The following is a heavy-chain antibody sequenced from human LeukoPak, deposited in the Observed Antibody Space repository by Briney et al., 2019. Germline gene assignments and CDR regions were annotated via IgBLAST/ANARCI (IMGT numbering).Heavy chain of an antibody. D-gene: IGHD1/OR15-1a*01. J-gene: IGHJ4*02. CDR3: ARTTGGQGRNNNDFDN. V-gene: IGHV4-34*01. Sequence: SETLSLTCAVYGGSFSGYWWTWIRQPPGKGLEWIGEINHSGSTNYNPSLKSRVTISEDTSKKQFSLKLSSVTAADTAVYYCARTTGGQGRNNNDFDNWGQGTLVTVSS. CDR1: GGSFSGYW. CDR2: INHSGST.